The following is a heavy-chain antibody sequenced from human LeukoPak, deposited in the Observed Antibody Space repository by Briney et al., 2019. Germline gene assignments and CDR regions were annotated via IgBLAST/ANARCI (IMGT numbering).Heavy chain of an antibody. V-gene: IGHV3-53*01. CDR3: ARGGRLPDTAMVYGY. CDR2: IYSGGST. CDR1: GFTVSSNY. D-gene: IGHD5-18*01. Sequence: GGSLRLSCAASGFTVSSNYMSWVRQAPGKGLEWVSVIYSGGSTYYADSVKGRFTISRDNSKNTLYLQMNSLRAEDTTVYYCARGGRLPDTAMVYGYWGQGTLVTVSS. J-gene: IGHJ4*02.